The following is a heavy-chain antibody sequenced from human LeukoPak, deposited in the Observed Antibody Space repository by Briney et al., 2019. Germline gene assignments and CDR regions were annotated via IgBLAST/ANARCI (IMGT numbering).Heavy chain of an antibody. D-gene: IGHD6-19*01. CDR1: GGSITSHY. CDR3: ASHNSGWYNYYMDV. J-gene: IGHJ6*03. Sequence: KPSETLFLTCTVSGGSITSHYCIWIRQPPGKGLEWIGSFYQSGSTNYNPSLKSRVTISVDTSKNQFSLQLTSVTAADTAVYYCASHNSGWYNYYMDVWGAGTTVTVSS. CDR2: FYQSGST. V-gene: IGHV4-59*08.